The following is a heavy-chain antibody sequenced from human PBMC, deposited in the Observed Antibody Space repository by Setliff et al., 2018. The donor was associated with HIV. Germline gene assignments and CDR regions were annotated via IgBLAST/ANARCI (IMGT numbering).Heavy chain of an antibody. CDR2: IYYSGST. Sequence: PSETLSLTCTVSGGSISSIDYYWSWIRQPPGKGLEWIGYIYYSGSTYYNPSLKSRVTISVDTSKNQFSLKLSSVTAADTAVYYCARVVPDSSGVGEFDYWGQGTLVTVSS. J-gene: IGHJ4*02. D-gene: IGHD3-22*01. CDR3: ARVVPDSSGVGEFDY. CDR1: GGSISSIDYY. V-gene: IGHV4-30-4*08.